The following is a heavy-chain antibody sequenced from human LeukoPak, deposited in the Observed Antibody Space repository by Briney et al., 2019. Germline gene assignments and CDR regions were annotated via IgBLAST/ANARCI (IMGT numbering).Heavy chain of an antibody. Sequence: GGSLRLSCAASGFTFSSFDMSWVRQAPGKGQEWVPAISGSGGSTYYADSVKGRFTISRDNSRNTLYLQMISLRAEDTALYYCAKTAYSSGWYRIWEYWGQGTLVTVSS. J-gene: IGHJ4*02. CDR1: GFTFSSFD. V-gene: IGHV3-23*01. CDR2: ISGSGGST. CDR3: AKTAYSSGWYRIWEY. D-gene: IGHD6-19*01.